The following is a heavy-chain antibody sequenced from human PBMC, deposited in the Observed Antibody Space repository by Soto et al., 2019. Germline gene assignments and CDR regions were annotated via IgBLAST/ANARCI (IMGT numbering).Heavy chain of an antibody. CDR3: ARGDCSSTSCYVAFDI. Sequence: QVQLVQSGAEVQKPGSSVKVSCKASGGTFSSYTISWVRQAPGQGLAWMGRIIPILGIANYARKFQGRVTITADKSTSTAYMDLSSLRSEDTAVYYCARGDCSSTSCYVAFDIWGQGTMVTVSS. CDR1: GGTFSSYT. J-gene: IGHJ3*02. D-gene: IGHD2-2*01. CDR2: IIPILGIA. V-gene: IGHV1-69*02.